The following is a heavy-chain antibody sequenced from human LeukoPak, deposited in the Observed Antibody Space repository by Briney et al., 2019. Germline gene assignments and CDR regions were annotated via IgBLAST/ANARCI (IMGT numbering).Heavy chain of an antibody. V-gene: IGHV5-51*01. CDR3: ARGVRAYDSSAYYAFDWFDP. Sequence: GESLKISCKCSGYSFISYWIGWVRQMPGKGLEWMVIIYPADSDTRYSPSFQGQVTISADKSISTAYLQWSSLKASDTAMYYCARGVRAYDSSAYYAFDWFDPWGQGTLVTVSS. D-gene: IGHD3-22*01. J-gene: IGHJ5*02. CDR2: IYPADSDT. CDR1: GYSFISYW.